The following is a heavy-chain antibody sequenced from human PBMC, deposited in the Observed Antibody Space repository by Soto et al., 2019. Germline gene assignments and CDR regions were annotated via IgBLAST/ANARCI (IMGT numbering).Heavy chain of an antibody. D-gene: IGHD2-2*01. CDR3: AREEVVVVPAALGGYYYYYYVDV. V-gene: IGHV1-46*01. CDR1: GYTFTSYY. J-gene: IGHJ6*03. Sequence: ASVKVSCKASGYTFTSYYMHWVRQAPGQGLEWMGIINPSRGSTSYAQKFQGRVTITADKSTSTAYMELSSLRSEDTAVYYCAREEVVVVPAALGGYYYYYYVDVWGKGTTVTVSS. CDR2: INPSRGST.